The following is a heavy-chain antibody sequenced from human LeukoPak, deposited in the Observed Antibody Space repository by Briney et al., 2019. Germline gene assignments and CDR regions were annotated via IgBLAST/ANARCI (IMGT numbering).Heavy chain of an antibody. CDR2: ISYDGNNN. Sequence: GRSLRLSCAAPGFTFSTYGMHWVRQAPGKGLEWVAVISYDGNNNYYADSVKGRFTISRDNSKNTLYLQMNSLRAEDTAVYYCAREVYSSGWSSFDYWGQGTLVTVSS. D-gene: IGHD6-19*01. J-gene: IGHJ4*02. CDR3: AREVYSSGWSSFDY. CDR1: GFTFSTYG. V-gene: IGHV3-30*03.